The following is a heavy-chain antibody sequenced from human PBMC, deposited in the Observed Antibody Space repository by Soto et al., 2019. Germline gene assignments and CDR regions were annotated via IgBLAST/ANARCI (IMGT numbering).Heavy chain of an antibody. CDR1: GFTFSDGW. CDR3: TTSSAAYYYGMDV. CDR2: IKSKSDGGTT. D-gene: IGHD6-13*01. V-gene: IGHV3-15*07. J-gene: IGHJ6*02. Sequence: EVQLVESGGGLVKPGGSLRLSCAASGFTFSDGWMNWVRQSPGKGLEWVGRIKSKSDGGTTDYAAPVKGRFTISRDDSNTPLYLQMNSLNTEDTAVYYCTTSSAAYYYGMDVWGQGTTVTVSS.